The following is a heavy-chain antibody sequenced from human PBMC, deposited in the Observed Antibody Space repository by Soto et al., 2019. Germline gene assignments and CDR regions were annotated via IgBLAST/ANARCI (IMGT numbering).Heavy chain of an antibody. J-gene: IGHJ6*02. Sequence: ASETLSLTCTVSGGSISSSSYYWGWIRQPPGKGLEWIGSIYYSGSTYYNPSLKSRVTISVDTSKNQFSLKLSSVTAADTAVYYCARPGIAARSAHYYYGMDVWGQGTTVTVSS. D-gene: IGHD6-6*01. V-gene: IGHV4-39*01. CDR1: GGSISSSSYY. CDR3: ARPGIAARSAHYYYGMDV. CDR2: IYYSGST.